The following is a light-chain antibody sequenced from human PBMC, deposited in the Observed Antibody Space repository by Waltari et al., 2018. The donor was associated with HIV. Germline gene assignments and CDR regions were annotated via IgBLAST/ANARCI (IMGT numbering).Light chain of an antibody. V-gene: IGLV2-8*01. J-gene: IGLJ2*01. CDR2: EVT. CDR1: SSDIGGYNY. Sequence: QSALTQPPSASGSPGQSVTMSCTGTSSDIGGYNYVSWYQQHPGKAPKLIMTEVTKRPSGVPDRFSGSKSGNTASLTVSGLQAEDEAHYYSSSYAPTNKFYVLFGGGTTLTVL. CDR3: SSYAPTNKFYVL.